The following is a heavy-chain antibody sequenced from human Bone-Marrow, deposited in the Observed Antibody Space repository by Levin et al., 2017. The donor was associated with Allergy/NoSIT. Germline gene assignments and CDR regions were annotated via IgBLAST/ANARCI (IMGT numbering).Heavy chain of an antibody. J-gene: IGHJ3*02. CDR3: TRGRTTVVTADAFDM. CDR1: GFTFGDYT. D-gene: IGHD4-23*01. CDR2: IRSKAYGGTT. V-gene: IGHV3-49*04. Sequence: SCTASGFTFGDYTLTWVRQAPGKGLEWVGFIRSKAYGGTTEYAASVKGRFTISRDDSKSIAYLQMNSLKTEDTAVYYCTRGRTTVVTADAFDMWGQGTMVTVSS.